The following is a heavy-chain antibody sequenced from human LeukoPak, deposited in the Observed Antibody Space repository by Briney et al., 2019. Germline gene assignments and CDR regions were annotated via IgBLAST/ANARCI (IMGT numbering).Heavy chain of an antibody. Sequence: GGSLRLSCAASGFTFSSYSMNWVRQAPGKGLEWVSSISSSSSYIYYADSVKGRFTISRDNAKNSLYLQMNSLRAKDTAVYYCATGLRWYYYFDYWGQGTLVTVSS. J-gene: IGHJ4*02. CDR1: GFTFSSYS. V-gene: IGHV3-21*01. CDR2: ISSSSSYI. CDR3: ATGLRWYYYFDY. D-gene: IGHD4-23*01.